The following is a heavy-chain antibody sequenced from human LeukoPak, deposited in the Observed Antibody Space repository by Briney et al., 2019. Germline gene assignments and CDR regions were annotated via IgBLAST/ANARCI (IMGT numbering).Heavy chain of an antibody. J-gene: IGHJ4*02. CDR3: ARELTITMFDY. Sequence: GASVKVSCKASGYTFTSYGISWVRQPPGQGLEWMGWISAYNGNTKYAQKFQGKVTMTTDTSTSTAYMELRSLRSDDAAVYYCARELTITMFDYWGQGTLVTVSS. D-gene: IGHD1-1*01. V-gene: IGHV1-18*01. CDR2: ISAYNGNT. CDR1: GYTFTSYG.